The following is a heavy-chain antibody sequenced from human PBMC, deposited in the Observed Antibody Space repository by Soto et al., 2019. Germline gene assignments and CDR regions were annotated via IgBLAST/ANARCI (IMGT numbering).Heavy chain of an antibody. CDR1: GFTFSSYG. V-gene: IGHV3-30*18. CDR3: AKDLRGYFDWLLEDYYCYYGMDV. J-gene: IGHJ6*02. Sequence: GGSLRLSCAASGFTFSSYGMHWVRQAPGKGLEWVAVISYDGSNKYYADSVKGRFTISRDNSKNTLYLQMNSLRAEDTAVYYCAKDLRGYFDWLLEDYYCYYGMDVWGQGTTVTVSS. D-gene: IGHD3-9*01. CDR2: ISYDGSNK.